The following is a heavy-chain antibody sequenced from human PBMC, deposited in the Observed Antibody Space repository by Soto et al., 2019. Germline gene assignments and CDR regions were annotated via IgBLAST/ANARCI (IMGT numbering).Heavy chain of an antibody. CDR3: ARTTDYYDSSGYYSWFDP. Sequence: SETLSLTCAVSGGSISSGGYSWSWIRQPPGKGLEWIGYIYHSGSTYYNPSLKSRVTISVDRSKNQFSLKLSSVTAADTAVYYCARTTDYYDSSGYYSWFDPWGQGTLVTVSS. J-gene: IGHJ5*02. CDR2: IYHSGST. D-gene: IGHD3-22*01. CDR1: GGSISSGGYS. V-gene: IGHV4-30-2*01.